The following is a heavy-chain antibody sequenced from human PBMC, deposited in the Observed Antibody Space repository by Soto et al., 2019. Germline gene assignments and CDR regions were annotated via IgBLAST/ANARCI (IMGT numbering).Heavy chain of an antibody. CDR3: DRVNLAYYESSGYHQPDAFDI. D-gene: IGHD3-22*01. V-gene: IGHV1-18*01. J-gene: IGHJ3*02. Sequence: ASVKVSCKASGYTFTSYGISWVRQAPGQGLEWMGWISAYNGNTNYAQKLQGRVTMTTDTSTSTAYMELRSLRSDDTAVYYCDRVNLAYYESSGYHQPDAFDIWGQGIMVTVS. CDR1: GYTFTSYG. CDR2: ISAYNGNT.